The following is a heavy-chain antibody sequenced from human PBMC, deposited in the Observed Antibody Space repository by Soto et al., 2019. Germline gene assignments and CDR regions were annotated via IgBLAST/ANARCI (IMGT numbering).Heavy chain of an antibody. CDR3: ARVGGATPFGIFDY. J-gene: IGHJ4*02. V-gene: IGHV1-69*01. CDR2: IIPIFGTA. Sequence: QVQLVQSGAEVKKPGSSVKVSCKASGGTFSSYAISWVRQAPGQGLEWMGGIIPIFGTANYAQKFQGRVTITADESTSIAYRELSSLRAEDTAVYYCARVGGATPFGIFDYWGQGTLVTVSS. CDR1: GGTFSSYA. D-gene: IGHD1-26*01.